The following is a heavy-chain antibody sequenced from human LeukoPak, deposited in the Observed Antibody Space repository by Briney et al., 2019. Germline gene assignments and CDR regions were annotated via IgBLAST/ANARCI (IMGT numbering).Heavy chain of an antibody. J-gene: IGHJ4*02. CDR2: ISLSSSFI. V-gene: IGHV3-21*01. CDR1: GFTFCRYF. Sequence: GGSLRHSCAASGFTFCRYFMQWVRQAPGKGLEWVSSISLSSSFIDYTDSVKGRFTISRDNAKNSVYLQMNFLRVEDTAVYYCARVEEAARFDYWGQGTLVTVSS. CDR3: ARVEEAARFDY.